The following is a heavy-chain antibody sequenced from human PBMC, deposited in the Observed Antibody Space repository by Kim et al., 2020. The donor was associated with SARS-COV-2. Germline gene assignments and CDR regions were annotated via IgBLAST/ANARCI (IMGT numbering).Heavy chain of an antibody. J-gene: IGHJ4*02. D-gene: IGHD3-9*01. Sequence: YSQKFQGRVTITRDTSASTAYMELSSLRSEDTAVYYCARVSYFDSTCDYWGQGTLVTVSS. V-gene: IGHV1-3*01. CDR3: ARVSYFDSTCDY.